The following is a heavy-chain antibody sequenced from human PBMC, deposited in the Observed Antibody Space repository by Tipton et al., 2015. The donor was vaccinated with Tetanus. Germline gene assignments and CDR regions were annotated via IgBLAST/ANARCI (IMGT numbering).Heavy chain of an antibody. J-gene: IGHJ6*02. CDR1: GGSISSYY. V-gene: IGHV4-4*07. Sequence: TLSLTCTVSGGSISSYYWSWIRQPAGKGLEWIGRIYTSGSTNYNPPLKSRVTMSVDTSKNQFSLKLSSVTAADTAVYYCARTIEWLRFPYYYYGMDVWGQGTTVTVSS. CDR2: IYTSGST. D-gene: IGHD5-12*01. CDR3: ARTIEWLRFPYYYYGMDV.